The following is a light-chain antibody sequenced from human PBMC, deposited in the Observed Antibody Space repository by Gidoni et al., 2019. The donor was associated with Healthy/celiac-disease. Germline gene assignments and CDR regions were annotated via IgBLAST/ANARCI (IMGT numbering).Light chain of an antibody. Sequence: DIVMTQSPDSLAVSLGERATINCKSSRSVLYSSNNKNYLAWYQQKPGQPTKLLIYWASTRESGVPDRFSGSGSGTDFTLTISSLQAEDVAVYYCQQYYSTPDTFGQGTKLEIK. V-gene: IGKV4-1*01. CDR2: WAS. J-gene: IGKJ2*01. CDR1: RSVLYSSNNKNY. CDR3: QQYYSTPDT.